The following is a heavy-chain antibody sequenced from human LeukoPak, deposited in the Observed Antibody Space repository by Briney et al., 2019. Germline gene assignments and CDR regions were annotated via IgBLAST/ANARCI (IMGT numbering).Heavy chain of an antibody. V-gene: IGHV1-46*01. CDR2: INPRCGST. D-gene: IGHD2-21*02. CDR3: ARRDCVGDCNSNWFAP. Sequence: ASVKVFCKASGYTFTNYFMHWVRQAPGQGLECMGIINPRCGSTGYAQKFQGSITMTTDMSTRTLYRELNSQESEDTAVYYCARRDCVGDCNSNWFAPWSQGTLVTAYS. J-gene: IGHJ5*02. CDR1: GYTFTNYF.